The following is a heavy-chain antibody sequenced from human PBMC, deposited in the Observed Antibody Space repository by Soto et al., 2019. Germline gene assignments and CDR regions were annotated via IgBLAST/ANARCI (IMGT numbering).Heavy chain of an antibody. Sequence: EVQLLESGGGLVQPGGSLRLSCAASGFTFSSYAMSWVRQAPGKGLEWVSAISGSGGSTYYADSVKGRFTISRDNSKNTMYLQMNSLRAEDTAVYYCAKVPPIITGTTWWFDPWGQGTLVTVSS. J-gene: IGHJ5*02. CDR2: ISGSGGST. V-gene: IGHV3-23*01. CDR1: GFTFSSYA. D-gene: IGHD1-7*01. CDR3: AKVPPIITGTTWWFDP.